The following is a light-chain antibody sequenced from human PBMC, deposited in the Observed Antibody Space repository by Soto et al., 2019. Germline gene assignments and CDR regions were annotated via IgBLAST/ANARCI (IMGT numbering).Light chain of an antibody. CDR2: EVS. CDR1: SSDVGAYNY. V-gene: IGLV2-14*01. Sequence: QSALTQPASVSGSPGQSITISCTGTSSDVGAYNYVSWYQQHPGKAPKLMIYEVSNRPSGVSNRFSGSKSGSTASLTISGLQAEDEADYYCSSYTSISTPYVFGTGTKVTVL. CDR3: SSYTSISTPYV. J-gene: IGLJ1*01.